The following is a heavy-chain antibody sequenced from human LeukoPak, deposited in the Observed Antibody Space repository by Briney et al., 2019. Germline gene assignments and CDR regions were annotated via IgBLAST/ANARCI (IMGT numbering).Heavy chain of an antibody. J-gene: IGHJ3*02. D-gene: IGHD3-3*02. CDR3: ARSPFRRRGHAFDI. V-gene: IGHV4-34*01. CDR1: GFTFSSYE. Sequence: LRLSCAASGFTFSSYEMNWVRQPPGKWLEWSGEINHSGSTNYNPSLKSRVTISVDTSKNQFSLKLSSVTAADTAVYYCARSPFRRRGHAFDIWGQGTMVTVSS. CDR2: INHSGST.